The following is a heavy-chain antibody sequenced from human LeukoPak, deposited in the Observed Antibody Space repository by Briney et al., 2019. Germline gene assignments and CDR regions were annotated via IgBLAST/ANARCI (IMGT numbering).Heavy chain of an antibody. CDR2: ISSNGGST. Sequence: PGGSLRLSCSASACTFSRCAMHCVRQAHGKGLVYCSAISSNGGSTYYADSVKGRFTISRDNSKNTLYLQMSSLRAEDTAVYYCVKDGSGSYYTYYFDYWGQGTLVTVSS. CDR3: VKDGSGSYYTYYFDY. J-gene: IGHJ4*02. D-gene: IGHD3-10*01. CDR1: ACTFSRCA. V-gene: IGHV3-64D*06.